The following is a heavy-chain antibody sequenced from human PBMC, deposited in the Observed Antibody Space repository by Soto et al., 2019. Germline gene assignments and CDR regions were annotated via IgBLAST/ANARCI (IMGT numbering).Heavy chain of an antibody. J-gene: IGHJ6*02. D-gene: IGHD2-15*01. Sequence: EVQLVESGGGLVKPGGSLRLSCAASGFNFNSYTINWVRQAPGKRLEWLSSISSSGYIFSTDSVRGGFTISGDNDINSVYQQISRLRAEDTDVYFCARDCSGGSCYPGMDVWGQGTTVTVSS. V-gene: IGHV3-21*01. CDR1: GFNFNSYT. CDR3: ARDCSGGSCYPGMDV. CDR2: ISSSGYI.